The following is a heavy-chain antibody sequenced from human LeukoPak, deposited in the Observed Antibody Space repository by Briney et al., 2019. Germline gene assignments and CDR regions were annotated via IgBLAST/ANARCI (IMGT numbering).Heavy chain of an antibody. Sequence: ASVKVSCKASGYTFTSYGISWVRQAPGQGLEWMGWISAYNGNTNYAQKLQGRVTMTTDTSTSTAYMELRSLRSDDTAVYYCARSAATTGQQYDFDPWGQGTLVTVSS. CDR3: ARSAATTGQQYDFDP. CDR2: ISAYNGNT. V-gene: IGHV1-18*01. CDR1: GYTFTSYG. D-gene: IGHD4-17*01. J-gene: IGHJ5*02.